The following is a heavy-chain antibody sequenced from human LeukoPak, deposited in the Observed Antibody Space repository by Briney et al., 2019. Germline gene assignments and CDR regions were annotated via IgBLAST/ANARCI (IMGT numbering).Heavy chain of an antibody. CDR1: GFSFSSYS. D-gene: IGHD3-22*01. Sequence: PGGSLRLSCAASGFSFSSYSMNWVRQAPGKGLEWVSYITSSSNAIYYADSVKGRFTISRDNAKNSLYLQMNSLRAEDTAVYYCARKSGSSGYPFDYWGQGILVSVSP. V-gene: IGHV3-48*04. J-gene: IGHJ4*02. CDR2: ITSSSNAI. CDR3: ARKSGSSGYPFDY.